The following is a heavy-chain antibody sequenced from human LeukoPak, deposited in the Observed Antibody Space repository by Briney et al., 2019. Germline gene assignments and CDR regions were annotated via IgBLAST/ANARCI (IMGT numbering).Heavy chain of an antibody. CDR3: ARDNWNAFDY. Sequence: KTSETLSLTCAVSGGSIGSGGYSWSWIRQPPGKGLEWIGYIYHSGSTYYNPSLKSRVTISVDRPKNQFSLKLSSVTAADTAVYYCARDNWNAFDYWGQGTLVTVSS. CDR1: GGSIGSGGYS. V-gene: IGHV4-30-2*01. D-gene: IGHD1-20*01. J-gene: IGHJ4*02. CDR2: IYHSGST.